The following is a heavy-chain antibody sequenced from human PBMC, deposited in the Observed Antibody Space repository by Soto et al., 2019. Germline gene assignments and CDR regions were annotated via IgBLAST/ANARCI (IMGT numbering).Heavy chain of an antibody. CDR1: GYSISSGYY. Sequence: PSETLSLTCAVSGYSISSGYYWNWIRQSPGKGLEWIGCVYYNGITFYNSSLKGRVTMTADTSKNHFSLRLTSVTAADTAVYFCARGVTGTLDYWGQGALVTV. D-gene: IGHD2-21*02. J-gene: IGHJ4*02. CDR2: VYYNGIT. CDR3: ARGVTGTLDY. V-gene: IGHV4-38-2*01.